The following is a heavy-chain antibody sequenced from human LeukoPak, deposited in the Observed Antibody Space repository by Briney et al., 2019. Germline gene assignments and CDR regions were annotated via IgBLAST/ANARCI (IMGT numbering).Heavy chain of an antibody. V-gene: IGHV1-2*02. D-gene: IGHD1-26*01. CDR1: GYTFTGYY. CDR3: ARDLDMVGATSFSFDY. CDR2: INPNSGGT. J-gene: IGHJ4*02. Sequence: ASVKVSCKASGYTFTGYYMHWVRQAPGQGLEWMGWINPNSGGTNYAQKFQGRVTMTRDTSISTAYMELSRLRSDDTAVYYCARDLDMVGATSFSFDYWGQGTLVTVS.